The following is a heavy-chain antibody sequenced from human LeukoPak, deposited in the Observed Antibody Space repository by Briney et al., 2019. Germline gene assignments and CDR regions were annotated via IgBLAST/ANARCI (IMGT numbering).Heavy chain of an antibody. V-gene: IGHV4-34*01. Sequence: PSETLSLTCAVYGGSFSGYYWSWIRQPPGKGLEWIGEINHSGSTNYNPSLKSRVTISVDTSKNQFSLKLSSVTAADTAVYYCARGGSGYSYGGRHYYYYYYMDVWGKGTTVTVSS. D-gene: IGHD5-18*01. CDR2: INHSGST. CDR3: ARGGSGYSYGGRHYYYYYYMDV. J-gene: IGHJ6*03. CDR1: GGSFSGYY.